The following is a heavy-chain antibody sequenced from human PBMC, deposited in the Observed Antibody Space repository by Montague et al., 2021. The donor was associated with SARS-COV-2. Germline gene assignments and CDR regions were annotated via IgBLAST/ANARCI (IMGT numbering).Heavy chain of an antibody. D-gene: IGHD2-15*01. Sequence: SETLSLTCTVSGGSISSYYWNWIRQPPGKGLEWIGYIYYSGRTNYNPSLKSRVTISVDTSKNQFSLKLSSVTAADTAVYYCARGGGSGALYYFDFWGRGTLVTVSS. CDR3: ARGGGSGALYYFDF. CDR2: IYYSGRT. CDR1: GGSISSYY. V-gene: IGHV4-59*01. J-gene: IGHJ4*02.